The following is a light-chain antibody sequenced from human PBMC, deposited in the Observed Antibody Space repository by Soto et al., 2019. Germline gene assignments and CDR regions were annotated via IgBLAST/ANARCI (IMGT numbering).Light chain of an antibody. J-gene: IGLJ3*02. CDR2: GNS. Sequence: QSVLTQPPSVSGAPGQRVTISCTGSSSNIGAGYDVHWYQQLPGTAPKLLIYGNSNRPSGVPDRFYGSKSGTSASLAITGLLAEDEADYYCQSYDSSLSGWVFGGGTKLTVL. CDR3: QSYDSSLSGWV. CDR1: SSNIGAGYD. V-gene: IGLV1-40*01.